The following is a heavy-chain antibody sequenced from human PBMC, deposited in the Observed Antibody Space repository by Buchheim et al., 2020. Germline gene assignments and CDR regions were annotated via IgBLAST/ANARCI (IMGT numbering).Heavy chain of an antibody. V-gene: IGHV4-61*01. J-gene: IGHJ5*02. CDR2: ISYRVST. CDR1: GGSVRSSSYY. D-gene: IGHD2-2*01. CDR3: AGLYCSSTACSVDT. Sequence: QVQLQESGPGLVKPSETLSLTCTVSGGSVRSSSYYWSWIRQPPGKGLEWIGYISYRVSTNYNPSLRSRVTISVDTSTNQFSLKLSSVTAADTAVYYWAGLYCSSTACSVDTWGQGTL.